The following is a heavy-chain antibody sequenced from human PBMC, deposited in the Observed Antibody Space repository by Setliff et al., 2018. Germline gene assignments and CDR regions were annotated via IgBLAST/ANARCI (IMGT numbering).Heavy chain of an antibody. CDR1: GFAFSSYA. Sequence: HPGGSVRLSCAGSGFAFSSYAMSWVRQAPGKGLEWVSTIYSGDRSTFYTDSVKGRFTISRDNAKNSLYLQMNSLRAEDTAVYYCAKNFKAAGLTVYYYYYYMDVWGKGTTVTVSS. V-gene: IGHV3-23*05. CDR3: AKNFKAAGLTVYYYYYYMDV. D-gene: IGHD6-13*01. J-gene: IGHJ6*03. CDR2: IYSGDRST.